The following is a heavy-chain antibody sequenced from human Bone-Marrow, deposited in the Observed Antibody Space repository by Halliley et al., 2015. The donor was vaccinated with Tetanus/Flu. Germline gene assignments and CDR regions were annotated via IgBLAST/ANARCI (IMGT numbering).Heavy chain of an antibody. V-gene: IGHV3-33*01. CDR3: ASGVGATRYFDY. D-gene: IGHD1-26*01. CDR2: IWYDGSNQ. Sequence: WVAIIWYDGSNQYYADSVKGRFTISRDNSKNTLYLQMNSLRAEDTADYYWASGVGATRYFDYWGQGTLVTVSA. J-gene: IGHJ4*02.